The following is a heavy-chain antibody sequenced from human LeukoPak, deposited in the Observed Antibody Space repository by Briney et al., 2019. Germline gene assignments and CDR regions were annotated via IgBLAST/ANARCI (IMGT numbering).Heavy chain of an antibody. Sequence: GGSLRLSCTASGFTFNRDWTAWVRQAPGKGLEWVANIKEDGSEKNYVDSVKGRFTISRDNAENSVYLQMNDLRAEDTGVYYCTSLHRGTWIVVPAAIFSWGQGTLVTVSS. J-gene: IGHJ5*02. V-gene: IGHV3-7*01. CDR3: TSLHRGTWIVVPAAIFS. CDR1: GFTFNRDW. D-gene: IGHD2-2*01. CDR2: IKEDGSEK.